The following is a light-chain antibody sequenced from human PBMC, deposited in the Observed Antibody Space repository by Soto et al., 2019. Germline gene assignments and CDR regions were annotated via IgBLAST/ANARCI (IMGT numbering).Light chain of an antibody. V-gene: IGLV2-8*01. J-gene: IGLJ1*01. Sequence: QSVLTQPPSASGSPVQSVTISCTGTSSDVGGYNYVSWYQQHPGKAPKLMIYEVNKRPSGVPDRFSGSKSGNTASLTVSGLQAEDEAYYYCSSYAGSNNFGVFGTGTKVTVL. CDR2: EVN. CDR3: SSYAGSNNFGV. CDR1: SSDVGGYNY.